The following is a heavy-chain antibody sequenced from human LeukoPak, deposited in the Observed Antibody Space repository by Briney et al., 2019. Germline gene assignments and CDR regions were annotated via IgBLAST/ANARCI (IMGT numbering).Heavy chain of an antibody. D-gene: IGHD5-24*01. V-gene: IGHV3-21*01. J-gene: IGHJ2*01. Sequence: GGSLRLSCAASRFTFSSYSMNWVRQAPGKGLEWVSSISSSGSYIYYADSVKGRFTISRDNAKNSLYLQMNSLRAEDTAVYYCARLQRRDGYWQRGFDLWGRGTLVTVSS. CDR1: RFTFSSYS. CDR3: ARLQRRDGYWQRGFDL. CDR2: ISSSGSYI.